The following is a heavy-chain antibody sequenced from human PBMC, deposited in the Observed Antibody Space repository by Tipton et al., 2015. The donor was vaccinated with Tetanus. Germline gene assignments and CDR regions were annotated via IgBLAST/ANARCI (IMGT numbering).Heavy chain of an antibody. CDR3: ARPGVGGYTGYYFDF. D-gene: IGHD5-12*01. Sequence: TLSLTCTVSGGSISGSSYYWGWIRQPPGKGLEWIGSIYYSGSSYYNPTLKSRVTISVDTSKNQFSLKRDSVTAADAAVYYCARPGVGGYTGYYFDFWGQGTVVTVSS. CDR1: GGSISGSSYY. V-gene: IGHV4-39*01. CDR2: IYYSGSS. J-gene: IGHJ4*02.